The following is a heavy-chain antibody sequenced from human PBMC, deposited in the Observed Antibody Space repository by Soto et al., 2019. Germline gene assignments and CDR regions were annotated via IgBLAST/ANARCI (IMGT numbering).Heavy chain of an antibody. CDR1: GFTFDDYG. D-gene: IGHD3-3*01. V-gene: IGHV3-20*01. Sequence: GGSVRLSCAASGFTFDDYGMSWVRQAPGKELEWVCGFSWNGGSTGYADSVKGRFTISRDNAKNSLYLEMNSLRAEDTDLYHCARSGYYIYYYYYYMDVWGKGTTVTVSS. J-gene: IGHJ6*03. CDR3: ARSGYYIYYYYYYMDV. CDR2: FSWNGGST.